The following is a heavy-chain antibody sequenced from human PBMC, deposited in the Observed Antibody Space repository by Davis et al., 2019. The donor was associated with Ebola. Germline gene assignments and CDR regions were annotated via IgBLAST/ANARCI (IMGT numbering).Heavy chain of an antibody. J-gene: IGHJ2*01. D-gene: IGHD6-6*01. CDR2: ISGSGSTI. Sequence: GESLKISCAASGFTFSSYAMSWVRQAPGKGLEWVSAISGSGSTIYYADSVKGRFTISRDNAKNSLYLQMNSLRAEDTAVYYCARSSIAARHRWGGSWYFDLWGRGTLVTVSS. V-gene: IGHV3-48*04. CDR1: GFTFSSYA. CDR3: ARSSIAARHRWGGSWYFDL.